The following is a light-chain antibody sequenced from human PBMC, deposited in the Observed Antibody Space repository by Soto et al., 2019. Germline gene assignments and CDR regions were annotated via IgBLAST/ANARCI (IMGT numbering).Light chain of an antibody. CDR2: AAS. J-gene: IGKJ2*01. CDR1: QSISSY. V-gene: IGKV1-39*01. Sequence: DIHMTQSPSSLSASVGDRVTITCRASQSISSYVNWYQQKSGQAPKLLIYAASSLRSGVPSRFSGTCSGTDCTLTITSLQPEDFASYHCQQSYSTPPTFGQGTKLEIK. CDR3: QQSYSTPPT.